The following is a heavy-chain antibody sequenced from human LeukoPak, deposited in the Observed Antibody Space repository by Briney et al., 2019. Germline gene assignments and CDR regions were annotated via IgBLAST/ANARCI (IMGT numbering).Heavy chain of an antibody. Sequence: ASVKVSCKASGYTFTGYYMHWVRQAPGQGLEWMGWINPNSGGTNYAQKFQGRVTMTRDTSISTAYMELSRLRSDDTAVYYCARVVRGVISGWFDPWGQGTLVTVSP. CDR1: GYTFTGYY. V-gene: IGHV1-2*02. CDR2: INPNSGGT. CDR3: ARVVRGVISGWFDP. J-gene: IGHJ5*02. D-gene: IGHD3-10*01.